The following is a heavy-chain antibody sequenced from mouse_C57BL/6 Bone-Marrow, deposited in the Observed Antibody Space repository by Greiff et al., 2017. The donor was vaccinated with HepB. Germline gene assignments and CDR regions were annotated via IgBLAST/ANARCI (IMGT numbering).Heavy chain of an antibody. CDR3: ARRYDGYYDYAMDY. D-gene: IGHD2-3*01. Sequence: EVKLQESGGGLVKPGGSLKLSCAASGFTFSSYAMSWVRQTPEKRLEWVATISDGGSYTYYPDNVKGRFTISRDNAKNNLYLQMSHLKSEDTAMYYCARRYDGYYDYAMDYWGQGTSVTVSS. J-gene: IGHJ4*01. V-gene: IGHV5-4*03. CDR1: GFTFSSYA. CDR2: ISDGGSYT.